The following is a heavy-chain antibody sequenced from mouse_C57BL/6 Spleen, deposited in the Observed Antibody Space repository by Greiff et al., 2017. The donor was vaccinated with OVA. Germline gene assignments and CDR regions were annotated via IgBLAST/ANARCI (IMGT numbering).Heavy chain of an antibody. CDR3: ASEDREGAMDY. V-gene: IGHV2-6*01. J-gene: IGHJ4*01. D-gene: IGHD2-14*01. Sequence: VQLKQSGPGLVAPSQSLSITCTVSGFSLTSYGVDWVRQSPGKGLEWLGVIWGVGSTNYNSALKSRLSISKDNSKSQVFLKMNSLQTDDTAMYYCASEDREGAMDYWGQGTSVTVSS. CDR1: GFSLTSYG. CDR2: IWGVGST.